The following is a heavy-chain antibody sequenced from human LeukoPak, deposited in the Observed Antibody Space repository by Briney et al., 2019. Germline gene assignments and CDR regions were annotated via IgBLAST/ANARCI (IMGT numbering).Heavy chain of an antibody. CDR3: ARDEYCDYIDY. D-gene: IGHD2/OR15-2a*01. J-gene: IGHJ4*02. CDR1: GFTFSSYS. CDR2: INRDGSST. Sequence: GGSLRLSCAASGFTFSSYSMHWVRQAPGKGLVWVARINRDGSSTNYADSVKGRFTISRDSAKNTLYLQMNSLRAEDTAVYYCARDEYCDYIDYWGQGTLVTVSS. V-gene: IGHV3-74*01.